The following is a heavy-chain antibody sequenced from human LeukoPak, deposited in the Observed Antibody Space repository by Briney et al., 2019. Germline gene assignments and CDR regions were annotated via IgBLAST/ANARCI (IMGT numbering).Heavy chain of an antibody. Sequence: PSETLSLTCTVSGYSISSGYYWGWIRQPPGKGLEWTGSIDHSGSTYYNPSLKSRITISLDTSKNQFSLNLSSVTAADTAVYYCARDWALAQAVMFDYWGQGTLTVSS. V-gene: IGHV4-38-2*02. CDR3: ARDWALAQAVMFDY. CDR2: IDHSGST. D-gene: IGHD6-19*01. J-gene: IGHJ4*02. CDR1: GYSISSGYY.